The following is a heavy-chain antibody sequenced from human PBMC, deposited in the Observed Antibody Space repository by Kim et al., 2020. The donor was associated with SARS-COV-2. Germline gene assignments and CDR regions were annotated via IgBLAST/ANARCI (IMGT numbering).Heavy chain of an antibody. CDR3: ARGVNYVWGSRGAFVI. D-gene: IGHD3-16*01. CDR1: GFTFNIYW. CDR2: IKQDGSEK. J-gene: IGHJ3*02. V-gene: IGHV3-7*01. Sequence: GGSLRLSCAASGFTFNIYWMSWVRQAPGKGLEWVANIKQDGSEKYYVDSVKGRFTISRDNAKNSLYLQMNSLRAEDTAVYYCARGVNYVWGSRGAFVIWGQGTMVTVSS.